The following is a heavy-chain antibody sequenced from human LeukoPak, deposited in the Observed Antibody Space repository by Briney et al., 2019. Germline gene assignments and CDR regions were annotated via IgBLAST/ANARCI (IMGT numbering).Heavy chain of an antibody. D-gene: IGHD3-10*01. V-gene: IGHV1-69*13. Sequence: APVKVSCKASGGTFSSYAISGVRQAPGQGLAGMGGIIPIWGTANYAQKLQGRVTITADESTSTAYMELSSLRSEDTAVYYCARVITMVRGVIIKDYYYYYYMDVWGKGTTVTVSS. CDR2: IIPIWGTA. CDR1: GGTFSSYA. CDR3: ARVITMVRGVIIKDYYYYYYMDV. J-gene: IGHJ6*03.